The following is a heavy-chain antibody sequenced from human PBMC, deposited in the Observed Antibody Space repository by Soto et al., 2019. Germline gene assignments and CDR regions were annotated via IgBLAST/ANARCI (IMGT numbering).Heavy chain of an antibody. J-gene: IGHJ4*02. V-gene: IGHV3-30-3*01. CDR1: GFTFSSYA. D-gene: IGHD5-18*01. Sequence: GGSLRLSCAASGFTFSSYAMHWVRQAPGKGLEWVAVISYDGSNKYYADSVKGRFTISRDNSKNTLYLQMNSLRAEDTAVYYCARGPKGIQLWLWLGYWGQGTLVTVSS. CDR2: ISYDGSNK. CDR3: ARGPKGIQLWLWLGY.